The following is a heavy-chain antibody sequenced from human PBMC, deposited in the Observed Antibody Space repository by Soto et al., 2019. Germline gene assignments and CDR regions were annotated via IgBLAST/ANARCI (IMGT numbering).Heavy chain of an antibody. J-gene: IGHJ6*02. CDR1: GGSISIGGYY. Sequence: SETLSLTCTVSGGSISIGGYYWSCIRQHPGKGLEWIGYIYYSGSTYYNPSLKSRVTISVDTSKNQFSLKLSSVTAADTAVYYCARDFSLPSDVWGQGTTVTVSS. V-gene: IGHV4-31*03. D-gene: IGHD3-3*01. CDR2: IYYSGST. CDR3: ARDFSLPSDV.